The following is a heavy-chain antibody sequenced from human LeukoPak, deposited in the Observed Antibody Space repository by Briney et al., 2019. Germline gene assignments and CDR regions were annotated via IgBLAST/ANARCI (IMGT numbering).Heavy chain of an antibody. CDR1: GFPFSIYE. CDR3: ALLAVASDFDY. Sequence: PGGSLRPSCAVSGFPFSIYEMNWVRQAPGKGLEWVSNIGSSGTTIYYADSVKGRFSISRDNAKSSLYLQMNSLRVEDTAVYYCALLAVASDFDYWGQGDLVTVSS. CDR2: IGSSGTTI. D-gene: IGHD6-19*01. J-gene: IGHJ4*02. V-gene: IGHV3-48*03.